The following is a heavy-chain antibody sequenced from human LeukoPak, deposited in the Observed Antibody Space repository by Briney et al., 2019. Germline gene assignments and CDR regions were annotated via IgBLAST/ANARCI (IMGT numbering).Heavy chain of an antibody. D-gene: IGHD1-26*01. CDR1: GLTFSSYW. J-gene: IGHJ3*02. CDR2: IKKDGSEK. Sequence: GGSLRLSCAASGLTFSSYWMSWVRQAPGKGLEWVANIKKDGSEKYYVDSVKGRFTISRDNAKNSLYLQMNSLRADDTAVYHCARQETSSYNGAFDIWGQGTMVTVSS. CDR3: ARQETSSYNGAFDI. V-gene: IGHV3-7*01.